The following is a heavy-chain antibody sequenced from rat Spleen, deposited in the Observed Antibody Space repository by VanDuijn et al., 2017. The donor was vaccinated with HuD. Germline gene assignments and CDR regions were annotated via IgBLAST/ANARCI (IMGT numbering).Heavy chain of an antibody. V-gene: IGHV5-29*01. CDR2: ISYGDRSGHSST. CDR1: GFTFSDYG. CDR3: ARRHYGYTDYFDY. D-gene: IGHD1-6*01. J-gene: IGHJ2*01. Sequence: EVQLVESGGDLVQPGRSLKLSCAASGFTFSDYGMAWVRQGPTKGLEWVATISYGDRSGHSSTYYRDSVKGRFTTSRDNAKSTLSLQMDSLRSEDTATYYCARRHYGYTDYFDYWGQGVMVTVSS.